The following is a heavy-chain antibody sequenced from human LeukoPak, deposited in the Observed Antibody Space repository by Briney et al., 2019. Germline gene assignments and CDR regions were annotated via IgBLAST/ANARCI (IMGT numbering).Heavy chain of an antibody. J-gene: IGHJ4*02. V-gene: IGHV3-7*03. CDR3: ARGIIVVTALYFDS. CDR1: GFTFSNYW. Sequence: GGSLRLSCAASGFTFSNYWMSWVRQTPGKGLEWLANIKQDGGQKYYVESVKGRFTVSRDNAKNSLYLQMNTLRAEDTAVYYCARGIIVVTALYFDSWGQGTLVTVSS. D-gene: IGHD2-21*02. CDR2: IKQDGGQK.